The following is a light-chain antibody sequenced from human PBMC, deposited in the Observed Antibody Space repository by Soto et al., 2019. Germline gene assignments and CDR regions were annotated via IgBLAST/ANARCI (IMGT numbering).Light chain of an antibody. J-gene: IGLJ2*01. Sequence: QSVLTQPASVSGSPGQSITISCTGTSSDVGGYNYVSWYQQHPGKAPKLMIYEVSNRPSGVSNRFSGSKSGNMASLTISGLQAEDAADYYCSSYTSSSTVVFGGGTQLTVL. V-gene: IGLV2-14*01. CDR2: EVS. CDR3: SSYTSSSTVV. CDR1: SSDVGGYNY.